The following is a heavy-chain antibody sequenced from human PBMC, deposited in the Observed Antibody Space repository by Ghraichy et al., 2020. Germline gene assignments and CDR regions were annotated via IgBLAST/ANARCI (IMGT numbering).Heavy chain of an antibody. Sequence: LSLTCAASGFTFSSYWMSWVRQAPGKGLEWVANIKQDGSEKYYVDSVKGRFTISRDNAKKSVYLQMNSLRAEDTAVYYCAREWGSSWQLDYWGQGTLVTVSS. CDR3: AREWGSSWQLDY. J-gene: IGHJ4*02. CDR1: GFTFSSYW. V-gene: IGHV3-7*01. CDR2: IKQDGSEK. D-gene: IGHD6-13*01.